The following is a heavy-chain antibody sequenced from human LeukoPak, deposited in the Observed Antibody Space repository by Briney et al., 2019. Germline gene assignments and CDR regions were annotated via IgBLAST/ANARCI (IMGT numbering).Heavy chain of an antibody. V-gene: IGHV3-23*01. CDR1: GFTFTSYA. D-gene: IGHD1-26*01. J-gene: IGHJ4*02. Sequence: GSLRLPCAISGFTFTSYAMTWVRQAPGKGLEWVTSISGSGVSTYYADSVRGRFTISRDISKNTLYLQMNSLRAEDTALYYCAKTLVPSGIYHEDFFDYWGQGTLVTVSS. CDR3: AKTLVPSGIYHEDFFDY. CDR2: ISGSGVST.